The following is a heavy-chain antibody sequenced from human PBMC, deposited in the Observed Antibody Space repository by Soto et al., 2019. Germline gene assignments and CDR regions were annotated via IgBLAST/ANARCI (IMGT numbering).Heavy chain of an antibody. D-gene: IGHD5-18*01. Sequence: QVQLQESGPGVVKISETLSLTCTISGGSISSNYCHWIRQSAGRGLEWIGRIYTSGGTNYNPSLKSRVTMSVGTSKKQSPQNQSSGNAAGKAVYYCARGYFYGDTFDYWGQGTLVTVSS. V-gene: IGHV4-4*07. CDR1: GGSISSNY. CDR3: ARGYFYGDTFDY. CDR2: IYTSGGT. J-gene: IGHJ4*02.